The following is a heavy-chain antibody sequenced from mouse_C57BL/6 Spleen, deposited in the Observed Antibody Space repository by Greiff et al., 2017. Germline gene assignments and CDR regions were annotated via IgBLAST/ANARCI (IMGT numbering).Heavy chain of an antibody. CDR1: GYTFTSYW. CDR2: INPSSGYT. J-gene: IGHJ1*03. D-gene: IGHD1-1*01. CDR3: ARSENYYGSGWYFDV. Sequence: QVHVKQSGAELAKPGASVKLSCKASGYTFTSYWMHWVKQRPGQGLEWIGYINPSSGYTKYNQKFKDKATLTADKSSSTAYMQLSSLTYEDSAVYYCARSENYYGSGWYFDVWGTGTTVTVSS. V-gene: IGHV1-7*01.